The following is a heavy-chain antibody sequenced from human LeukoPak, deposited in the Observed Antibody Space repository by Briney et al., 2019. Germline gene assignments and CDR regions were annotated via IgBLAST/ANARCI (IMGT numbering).Heavy chain of an antibody. CDR1: GGSFSGYY. Sequence: PSETLSLTCAVYGGSFSGYYWSWIRQPPWKGLEWIGDINHSGSTNYNASLKSRVTISVDTSKNQFSLKLSSVTAADTAVYYCAKEYCGGDCSRAAFDIWGQGTMVTVSS. V-gene: IGHV4-34*01. J-gene: IGHJ3*02. D-gene: IGHD2-21*02. CDR2: INHSGST. CDR3: AKEYCGGDCSRAAFDI.